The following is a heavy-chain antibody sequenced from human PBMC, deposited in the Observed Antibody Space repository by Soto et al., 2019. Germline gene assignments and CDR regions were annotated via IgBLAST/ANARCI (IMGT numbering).Heavy chain of an antibody. CDR2: IIPIFGTA. D-gene: IGHD4-17*01. J-gene: IGHJ5*02. V-gene: IGHV1-69*12. CDR1: GGTFSSYA. CDR3: ARADHYGDAQARWFDP. Sequence: QVQLVQSGAEVKKPGSSVKVSCKASGGTFSSYAISWVRQAPGQGLEWMGGIIPIFGTANYAQKFQGRVTITADESTSTAYMELSSLRSEDTAVYSCARADHYGDAQARWFDPWGQGTLVTVSS.